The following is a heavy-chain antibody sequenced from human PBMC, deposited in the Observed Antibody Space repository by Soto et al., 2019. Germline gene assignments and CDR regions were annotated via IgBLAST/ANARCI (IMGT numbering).Heavy chain of an antibody. D-gene: IGHD3-9*01. CDR2: IYYSGST. V-gene: IGHV4-59*01. J-gene: IGHJ5*02. CDR3: ARADYDILTRWDPGWFDP. CDR1: GGSSSSYC. Sequence: SEPLSLRCTVSGGSSSSYCWSCIRQPPGKGLEWIGYIYYSGSTNYNPSLKSRVTISVDTSKNQFSLKLSSVTAADTAVYYCARADYDILTRWDPGWFDPWGQRTLVTVSS.